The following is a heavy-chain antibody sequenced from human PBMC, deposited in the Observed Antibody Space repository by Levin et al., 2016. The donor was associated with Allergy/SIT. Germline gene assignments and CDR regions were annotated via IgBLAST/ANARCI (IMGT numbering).Heavy chain of an antibody. CDR2: ISGSGGST. V-gene: IGHV3-23*01. CDR1: GFTFSSYA. D-gene: IGHD6-13*01. J-gene: IGHJ4*02. CDR3: AKDAHHSSSWPLVDY. Sequence: GESLKISCAASGFTFSSYAMSWVRQAPGKGLEWVSAISGSGGSTYYADSVKGRFTISRDNSKNTLYLQMNSLRAEDTAVYYCAKDAHHSSSWPLVDYWGQGTLVTVSS.